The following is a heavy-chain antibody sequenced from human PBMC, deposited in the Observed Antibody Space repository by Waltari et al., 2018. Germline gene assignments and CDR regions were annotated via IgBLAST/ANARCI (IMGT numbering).Heavy chain of an antibody. CDR3: AGCTIFGVGGAFDI. CDR1: GGSISSGGYY. Sequence: QVQLQESGPGLVKPSQTLSLTCTVSGGSISSGGYYWSWIRQHPGKGLEWIGYIYYSGGTYYNPSLKSRVTRSVDTSKNQFSLKLSSVTAADTAVYYCAGCTIFGVGGAFDIWGQGTMVTVSS. D-gene: IGHD3-3*01. J-gene: IGHJ3*02. V-gene: IGHV4-31*03. CDR2: IYYSGGT.